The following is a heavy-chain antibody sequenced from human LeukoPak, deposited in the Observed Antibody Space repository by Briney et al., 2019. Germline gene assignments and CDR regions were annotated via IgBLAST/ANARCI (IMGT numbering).Heavy chain of an antibody. D-gene: IGHD2-15*01. J-gene: IGHJ3*02. V-gene: IGHV3-66*01. CDR2: IYSGGST. Sequence: GGSLRLSCAASGFTVSSNYMSWVRQAPGKGLEWASVIYSGGSTYYADSVKGRFTISRDNSKNTLYLQMNSLRAEDTAVYYCARDIPYCSGGSCYSRSAFDIWGQGTMVTVSS. CDR1: GFTVSSNY. CDR3: ARDIPYCSGGSCYSRSAFDI.